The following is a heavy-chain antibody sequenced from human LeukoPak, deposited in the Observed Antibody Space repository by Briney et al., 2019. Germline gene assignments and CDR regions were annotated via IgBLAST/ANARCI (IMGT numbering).Heavy chain of an antibody. Sequence: WIRQPPGEGLVWIGRIYYTGSTYYTPSLRSRVTISVDKSKNLFSLKLSAVTAADLVVFYCARVVRNGSGYNYYFDYWGQGTQVTVSS. CDR3: ARVVRNGSGYNYYFDY. V-gene: IGHV4-39*01. D-gene: IGHD3-22*01. CDR2: IYYTGST. J-gene: IGHJ4*02.